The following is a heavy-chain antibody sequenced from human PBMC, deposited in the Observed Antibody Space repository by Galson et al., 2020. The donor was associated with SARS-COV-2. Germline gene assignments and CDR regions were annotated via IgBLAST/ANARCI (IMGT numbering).Heavy chain of an antibody. V-gene: IGHV3-21*01. D-gene: IGHD3-22*01. Sequence: GESLKISCAGSGFTFSSYSMNWVRQAPGKGLEWVSSISSSNGYIYYADSVKGRFTISRDNAKNSLYLQMSSLRAEDTAVYYCARGGSPISMIVVVSYFELWGRGTLVAVSS. CDR2: ISSSNGYI. J-gene: IGHJ2*01. CDR1: GFTFSSYS. CDR3: ARGGSPISMIVVVSYFEL.